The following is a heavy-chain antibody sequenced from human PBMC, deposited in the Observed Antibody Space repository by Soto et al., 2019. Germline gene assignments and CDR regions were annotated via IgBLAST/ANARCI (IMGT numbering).Heavy chain of an antibody. J-gene: IGHJ4*02. CDR1: GGSISSGGYS. CDR3: ARYSLTDSNYGGPFDY. D-gene: IGHD4-4*01. CDR2: IYHSGST. V-gene: IGHV4-30-2*01. Sequence: QLQLQESGSGLVKPSQTLSLTCAVSGGSISSGGYSWSWIRQPPGKGLEWIGYIYHSGSTYYNPSLKSRVTISVDRSKNQFSLKLSSVTAADTAVYYCARYSLTDSNYGGPFDYWGQGTLVTVSS.